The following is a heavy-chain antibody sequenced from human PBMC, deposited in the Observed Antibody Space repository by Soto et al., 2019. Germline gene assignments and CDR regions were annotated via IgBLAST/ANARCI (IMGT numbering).Heavy chain of an antibody. J-gene: IGHJ5*02. Sequence: GESLKISCKASGYTFTSYGISWVRQAPGQGLEWMGWISAYNGNTNYAQKLQGRVTMTTDTSTSTAYMELRSLRSDDTAVYYYARVHGYSYGYNWFDPWGQGTLVTVSS. V-gene: IGHV1-18*01. CDR1: GYTFTSYG. CDR3: ARVHGYSYGYNWFDP. CDR2: ISAYNGNT. D-gene: IGHD5-18*01.